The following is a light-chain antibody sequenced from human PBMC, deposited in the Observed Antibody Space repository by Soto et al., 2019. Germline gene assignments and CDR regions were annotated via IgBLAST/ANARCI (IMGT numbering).Light chain of an antibody. CDR3: QQYAGSPRT. J-gene: IGKJ1*01. V-gene: IGKV3-20*01. CDR2: SAS. Sequence: EIVLTQSPGTLSLSPGDRCTLSCSASQNLGTLYLAWFQQKSGQAPRLLIYSASRRATGIPDRFTGSGSGTDFTLTINRVEPEDFAVYFCQQYAGSPRTFGQGTKVDIK. CDR1: QNLGTLY.